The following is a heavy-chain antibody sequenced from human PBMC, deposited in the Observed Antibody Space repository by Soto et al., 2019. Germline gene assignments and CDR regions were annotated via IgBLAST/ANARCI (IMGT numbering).Heavy chain of an antibody. CDR1: GFTFSSYG. V-gene: IGHV3-30*18. D-gene: IGHD4-17*01. CDR2: ISYDGSNK. CDR3: AKYLLGDYMLYGMDV. Sequence: GGSLRLSCAASGFTFSSYGMHWVRQAPGKGLEWVAVISYDGSNKYYADSVKGRFTISRDNSKNTLYLQMNSLRAEDTAVYYCAKYLLGDYMLYGMDVWGQGTTVTVSS. J-gene: IGHJ6*02.